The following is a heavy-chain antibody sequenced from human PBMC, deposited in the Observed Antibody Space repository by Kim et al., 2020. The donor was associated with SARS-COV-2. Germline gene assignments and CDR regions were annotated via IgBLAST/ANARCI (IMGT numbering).Heavy chain of an antibody. CDR3: AKDLGSGYDYGGYYYYGMDV. V-gene: IGHV3-9*01. J-gene: IGHJ6*02. D-gene: IGHD5-12*01. Sequence: RFTISRDNAKNSLYLKMNSLRPEDTALYYCAKDLGSGYDYGGYYYYGMDVWGQGTTVTVSS.